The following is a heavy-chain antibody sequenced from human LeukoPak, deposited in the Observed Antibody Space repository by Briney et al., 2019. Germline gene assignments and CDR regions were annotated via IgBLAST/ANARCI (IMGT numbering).Heavy chain of an antibody. CDR2: IDPHDSDT. V-gene: IGHV5-51*01. CDR1: GYRFTTYW. Sequence: GESLKISCKASGYRFTTYWIGWVRQMPGKGLEWMGIIDPHDSDTRYRPAFEGQVTISADKSINTAYLQWSSLKASDTAIYFCARRALYDTSGYGGNTFDVWGQGTMVSVSS. D-gene: IGHD3-22*01. CDR3: ARRALYDTSGYGGNTFDV. J-gene: IGHJ3*01.